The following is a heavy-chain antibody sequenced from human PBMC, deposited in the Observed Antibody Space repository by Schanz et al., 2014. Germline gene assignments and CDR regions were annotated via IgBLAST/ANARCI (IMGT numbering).Heavy chain of an antibody. CDR3: AAARGTNCYFCALDI. Sequence: EVQLGESGGGLVQPGGSLRLSCAASGFTFSYYNMNWVRQAPGKGLEWVSSISNGGGYIYYADSVKGRFTISRDNAKNSVYLQMNSLRAEDTAIYFCAAARGTNCYFCALDIWGQGTMVTVSS. V-gene: IGHV3-21*04. D-gene: IGHD2-2*01. CDR2: ISNGGGYI. J-gene: IGHJ3*02. CDR1: GFTFSYYN.